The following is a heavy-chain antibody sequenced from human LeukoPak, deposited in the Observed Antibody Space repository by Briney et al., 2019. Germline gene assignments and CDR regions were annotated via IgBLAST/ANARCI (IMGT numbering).Heavy chain of an antibody. CDR3: ARSNSNAFDI. V-gene: IGHV1-2*02. CDR1: GYTFTGYY. Sequence: GASVKVSCRAAGYTFTGYYMHWVRQAPGQGLQWVGWIIPNSGATNSGQNFQGRLTMTRDTSIGTAYMELSRLTSDDTAVYYCARSNSNAFDIWGQGTMVTVSS. D-gene: IGHD1-1*01. J-gene: IGHJ3*02. CDR2: IIPNSGAT.